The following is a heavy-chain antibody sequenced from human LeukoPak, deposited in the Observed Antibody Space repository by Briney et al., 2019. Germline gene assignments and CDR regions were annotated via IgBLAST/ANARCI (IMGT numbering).Heavy chain of an antibody. Sequence: SVKVSCKASGGTFSSYAISWVRQAPGQGLEWMGRIIPILGIANYAQKFQGRVTITADKSTSTAYMELSSLRSEDTAVYYCARELTGYSYGHDAFDIWGQGTMVTVSS. J-gene: IGHJ3*02. CDR1: GGTFSSYA. D-gene: IGHD5-18*01. CDR3: ARELTGYSYGHDAFDI. V-gene: IGHV1-69*04. CDR2: IIPILGIA.